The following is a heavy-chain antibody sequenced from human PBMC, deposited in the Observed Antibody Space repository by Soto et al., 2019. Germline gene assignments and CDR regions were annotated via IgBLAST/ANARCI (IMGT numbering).Heavy chain of an antibody. CDR2: ISSSGSTI. V-gene: IGHV3-48*03. Sequence: GGSLRLSCAASGFTFSSYEMNWVLQAPGKWLAWVSYISSSGSTIYYADSVKGRFTISRDNAKNSLYLQMNSLRAEDTAVYYCARDAHLIGYSSSSAGYYYYGMDVWGQGTTVTVSS. CDR3: ARDAHLIGYSSSSAGYYYYGMDV. CDR1: GFTFSSYE. J-gene: IGHJ6*02. D-gene: IGHD6-6*01.